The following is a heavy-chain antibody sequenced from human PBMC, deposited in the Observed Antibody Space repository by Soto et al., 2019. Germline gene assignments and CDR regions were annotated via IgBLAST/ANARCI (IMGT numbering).Heavy chain of an antibody. CDR1: GGSINSGGFY. V-gene: IGHV4-31*03. CDR3: AGVTDNSGYSFDL. J-gene: IGHJ4*02. D-gene: IGHD3-22*01. CDR2: IYSRGST. Sequence: TLSLTCTVSGGSINSGGFYWTWVRQHPGKGLEWIGCIYSRGSTHYNPSLKSRLTISVDMSRNQFSLKLRSVTDADTAVYCCAGVTDNSGYSFDLWGQGTLVTVSS.